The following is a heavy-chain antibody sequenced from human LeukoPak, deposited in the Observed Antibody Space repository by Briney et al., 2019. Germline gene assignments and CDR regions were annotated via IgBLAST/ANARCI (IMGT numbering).Heavy chain of an antibody. J-gene: IGHJ4*02. Sequence: SETLSLTCTVSGGSISSGPYYWNWIRQPAGKGLEWIGRIYSNGDTDYHPSLKSRVTISLDSPKNQLSLRLSSVTAADTAVYYCARVSVPIAVAGTFDYWGQGTLVTVSS. CDR2: IYSNGDT. CDR1: GGSISSGPYY. D-gene: IGHD6-19*01. V-gene: IGHV4-61*02. CDR3: ARVSVPIAVAGTFDY.